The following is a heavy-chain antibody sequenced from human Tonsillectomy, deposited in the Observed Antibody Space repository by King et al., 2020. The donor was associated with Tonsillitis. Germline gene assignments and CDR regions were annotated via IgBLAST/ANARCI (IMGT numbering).Heavy chain of an antibody. CDR1: KFTFSSYA. J-gene: IGHJ4*02. V-gene: IGHV3-23*04. CDR3: VRDPGLLGDD. CDR2: ISGSGSGT. Sequence: VQLVESGGDLLQPGGSLRLSCAASKFTFSSYAMSWVRQAPGKGLEWSSTISGSGSGTYYSDAVKGRLTISRDNPKNTLSLQMNSLRAEDTAKYFWVRDPGLLGDDWGQGTLVTVSS. D-gene: IGHD2-8*02.